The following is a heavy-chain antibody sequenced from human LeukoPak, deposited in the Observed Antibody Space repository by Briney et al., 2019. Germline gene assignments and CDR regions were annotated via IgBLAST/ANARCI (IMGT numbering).Heavy chain of an antibody. CDR3: ARESGSYLWRSWLNP. CDR1: GYSISSSNW. D-gene: IGHD3-16*01. J-gene: IGHJ5*02. CDR2: IYYSDST. V-gene: IGHV4-28*03. Sequence: SETLSLTCAVSGYSISSSNWWGWIRQPPGKGLECIGYIYYSDSTNYNPSLKSRVTISVDTSKNQFSLKLNSVTAADTAVYYCARESGSYLWRSWLNPWGQGTLVTVSS.